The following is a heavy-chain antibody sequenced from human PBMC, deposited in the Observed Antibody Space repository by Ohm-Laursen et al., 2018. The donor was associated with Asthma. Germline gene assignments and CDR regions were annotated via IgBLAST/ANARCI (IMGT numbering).Heavy chain of an antibody. CDR3: ARDLTTVTSGRTFDY. CDR1: GFTFSSYA. D-gene: IGHD4-17*01. J-gene: IGHJ4*02. V-gene: IGHV3-30-3*01. CDR2: ISYDGSNK. Sequence: RSLRLSCSASGFTFSSYAMHWVRQAPGKGLEWVAVISYDGSNKYYADSVKGRFTISRDNSKNTLYLQMNSLRAEDTAVYYCARDLTTVTSGRTFDYWGQGTLVTVSS.